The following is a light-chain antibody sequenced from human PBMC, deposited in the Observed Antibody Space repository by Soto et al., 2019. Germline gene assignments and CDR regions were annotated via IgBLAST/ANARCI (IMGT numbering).Light chain of an antibody. Sequence: DIPMTQSPSSLSASVGDRVTITCRASQAIRDDLNWYQQKPGKAPKRLIYAASSLQSGVPSRFSGSGFETDFTLTISDLQPEDFATYYCLQHYSHPPWTFGQGTKVEIK. CDR3: LQHYSHPPWT. CDR2: AAS. J-gene: IGKJ1*01. V-gene: IGKV1-17*02. CDR1: QAIRDD.